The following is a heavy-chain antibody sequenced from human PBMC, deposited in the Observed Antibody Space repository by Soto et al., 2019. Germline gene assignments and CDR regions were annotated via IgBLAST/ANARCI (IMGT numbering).Heavy chain of an antibody. V-gene: IGHV1-3*01. CDR1: GYTFTSYA. CDR2: ISAGNGNT. J-gene: IGHJ4*02. Sequence: ASVKVSCKASGYTFTSYAMRWVRQAPGQRLEWMGWISAGNGNTKYSQKFQGRVTITRDTSASTAYMELSSLRSEDTAVYYCAREGYPPIYYRVLVYWGQGTLVTVSS. D-gene: IGHD3-16*02. CDR3: AREGYPPIYYRVLVY.